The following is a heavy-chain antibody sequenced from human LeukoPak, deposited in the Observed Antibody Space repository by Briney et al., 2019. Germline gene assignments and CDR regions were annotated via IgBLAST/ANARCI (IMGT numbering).Heavy chain of an antibody. CDR3: ARRRPRSGPFDY. V-gene: IGHV4-34*01. CDR2: INHSGST. D-gene: IGHD3-10*01. J-gene: IGHJ4*02. CDR1: GGSFSGYY. Sequence: SETLSLTCAVYGGSFSGYYWSWIRQPPGKGLEWIGEINHSGSTNYNPSLKSRVTISVDTSKNQFSLKLGSVTAADTAVYYCARRRPRSGPFDYWGQGTLVTVSS.